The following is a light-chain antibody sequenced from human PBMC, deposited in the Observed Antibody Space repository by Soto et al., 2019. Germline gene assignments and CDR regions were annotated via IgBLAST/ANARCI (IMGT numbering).Light chain of an antibody. V-gene: IGKV3-15*01. J-gene: IGKJ2*01. CDR2: GAS. CDR3: QQYDNWLRT. Sequence: EIVMTQSPATLSVSPGERATLSCRASQSVSSTLAWYQQKPGQAPRLLIYGASTRATGIPGRFSGIGSGTEFTLTISSLQSEDLAVYYCQQYDNWLRTFGQGTKLEIK. CDR1: QSVSST.